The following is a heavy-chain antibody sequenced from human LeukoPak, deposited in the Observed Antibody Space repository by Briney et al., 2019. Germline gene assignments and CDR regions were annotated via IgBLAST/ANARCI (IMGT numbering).Heavy chain of an antibody. Sequence: SLKLSCKASRGTFSSYAISWVRQAPGQGLEWMGGFIPIFGTANYAQKLQGRVTITADESTSTAYMELSSLRSEDTAVYYCARDANYYGSGSYSNYFDYWGQGTLVTVSS. CDR2: FIPIFGTA. V-gene: IGHV1-69*01. CDR1: RGTFSSYA. CDR3: ARDANYYGSGSYSNYFDY. J-gene: IGHJ4*02. D-gene: IGHD3-10*01.